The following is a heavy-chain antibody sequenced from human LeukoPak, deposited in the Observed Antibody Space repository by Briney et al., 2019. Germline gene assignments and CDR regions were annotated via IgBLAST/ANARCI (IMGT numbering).Heavy chain of an antibody. D-gene: IGHD4-17*01. J-gene: IGHJ6*02. Sequence: GGSLRLSCAASGFTFSGSAMHWVRQASGKGLEWVGRIRSKANSYATAYAASVKGRFTISREDSKNTAYLQMNSLKTEDTAVYYCTRTDTVRYYYYGMDVWGQGTTVTVSS. CDR1: GFTFSGSA. V-gene: IGHV3-73*01. CDR2: IRSKANSYAT. CDR3: TRTDTVRYYYYGMDV.